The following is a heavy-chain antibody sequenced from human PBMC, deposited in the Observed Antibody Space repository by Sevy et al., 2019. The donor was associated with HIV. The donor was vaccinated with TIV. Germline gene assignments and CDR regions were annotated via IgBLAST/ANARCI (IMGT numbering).Heavy chain of an antibody. J-gene: IGHJ6*03. CDR2: IIPIFGIA. CDR1: GGTFSSYA. D-gene: IGHD6-13*01. Sequence: ASVKVSCKASGGTFSSYAISWVRQAPGQGLEWMGGIIPIFGIANYAQKFQGRVTITADESTSTAYMELSSLRSEDTAVYYCARGIAAAGHIYYYYYMDVWGKGTTVTVSS. CDR3: ARGIAAAGHIYYYYYMDV. V-gene: IGHV1-69*13.